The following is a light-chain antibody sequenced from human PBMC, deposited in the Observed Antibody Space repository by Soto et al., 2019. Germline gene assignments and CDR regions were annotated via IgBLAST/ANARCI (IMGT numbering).Light chain of an antibody. CDR2: AAS. V-gene: IGKV1-39*01. CDR3: QQSYTTPWT. CDR1: QTISNY. Sequence: DIQMTQSPSSLSLSVGDGVTITCRASQTISNYLNWYQQKPGRAPRLLIHAASTLQSGVPSRFSGSGSGTGFTLTISSLEPEDFATYFCQQSYTTPWTFGLGTKVE. J-gene: IGKJ1*01.